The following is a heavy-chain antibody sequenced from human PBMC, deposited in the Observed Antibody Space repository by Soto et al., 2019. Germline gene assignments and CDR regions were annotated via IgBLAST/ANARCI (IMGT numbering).Heavy chain of an antibody. Sequence: ETLSLTCSVSGVSITGSYWSCIRQPPGKTLEWIGYVYHSGTTTYNPSLKSRVSISVDTSKNQFSLRLTSVIAADTAVYYCARDMPYGAGSIAGCDYWGQGILVTVSS. J-gene: IGHJ4*02. CDR1: GVSITGSY. CDR3: ARDMPYGAGSIAGCDY. CDR2: VYHSGTT. D-gene: IGHD1-26*01. V-gene: IGHV4-59*01.